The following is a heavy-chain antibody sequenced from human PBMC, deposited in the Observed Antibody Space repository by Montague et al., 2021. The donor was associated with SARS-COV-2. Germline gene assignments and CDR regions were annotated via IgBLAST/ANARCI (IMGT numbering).Heavy chain of an antibody. V-gene: IGHV3-23*03. CDR3: AKDVVSGYLGALDY. CDR1: GFTFSSYA. D-gene: IGHD3-10*01. Sequence: SLRLSCAASGFTFSSYAMIWVRQAPGKGLEWVSVIYSGGSSTKYGDSVKGRFTISRDNSRNTLFLQMNSLRAEDTAIYYCAKDVVSGYLGALDYWGQGSLVTVSS. CDR2: IYSGGSST. J-gene: IGHJ4*02.